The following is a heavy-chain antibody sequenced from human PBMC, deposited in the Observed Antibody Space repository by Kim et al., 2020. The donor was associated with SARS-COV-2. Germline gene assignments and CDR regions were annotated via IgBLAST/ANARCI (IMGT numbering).Heavy chain of an antibody. D-gene: IGHD6-13*01. V-gene: IGHV1-3*01. J-gene: IGHJ5*02. Sequence: ASVKVSCKASGYTFTSYAMHWVRQAPGQRLEWMGWINAGNGNTKYSQKFQGRVTITRDTSASTAYMELSSLRSEDTAVYYCARGPQRKWYSSSWYDPLSWGQGTLVTVSS. CDR3: ARGPQRKWYSSSWYDPLS. CDR1: GYTFTSYA. CDR2: INAGNGNT.